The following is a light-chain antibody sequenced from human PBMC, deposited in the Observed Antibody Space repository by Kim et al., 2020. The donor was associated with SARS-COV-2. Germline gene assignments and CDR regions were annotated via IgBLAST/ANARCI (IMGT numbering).Light chain of an antibody. Sequence: SVSPGGRATLSCRASENINDYLAWYQHKPGQSPRLLVFDASIRAPGIPARFSGSGSGTDFTLTISSVEPEDSAVYFCQQRYQWLTFGQGTRLEIK. CDR2: DAS. V-gene: IGKV3-11*01. J-gene: IGKJ5*01. CDR3: QQRYQWLT. CDR1: ENINDY.